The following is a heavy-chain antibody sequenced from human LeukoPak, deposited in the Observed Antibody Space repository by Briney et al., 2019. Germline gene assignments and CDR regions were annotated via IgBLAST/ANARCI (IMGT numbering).Heavy chain of an antibody. CDR2: ISTTGTYI. Sequence: PGGSPRLSCVGSGFTFGRYSMNWVRQAPGKGLEWVSSISTTGTYIDYADSLKGRFTISRDNANSSLYLHMNNLRVEDTAVYYCARVDGRINYAHCFDSWGQGTLVTVSS. CDR1: GFTFGRYS. J-gene: IGHJ4*02. V-gene: IGHV3-21*01. D-gene: IGHD2-2*01. CDR3: ARVDGRINYAHCFDS.